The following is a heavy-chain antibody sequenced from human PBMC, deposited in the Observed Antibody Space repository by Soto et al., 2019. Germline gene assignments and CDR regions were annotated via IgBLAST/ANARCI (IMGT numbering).Heavy chain of an antibody. J-gene: IGHJ6*02. CDR3: TRVVLVAGYFYYGMDV. CDR1: GFTFGDYT. Sequence: EVQLVESGGGLVKPGRSLRLSCTASGFTFGDYTMSWFRQAPGKGLEWVGFIRTKPYGGTTEYAASVKGRFTISRDDYKRIAYLQMNSLKTEDTAVYYCTRVVLVAGYFYYGMDVWGQGTTVTVSS. CDR2: IRTKPYGGTT. D-gene: IGHD6-19*01. V-gene: IGHV3-49*05.